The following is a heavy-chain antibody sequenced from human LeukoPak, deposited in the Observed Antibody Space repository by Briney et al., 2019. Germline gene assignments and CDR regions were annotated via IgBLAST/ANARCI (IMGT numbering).Heavy chain of an antibody. V-gene: IGHV4-30-2*01. D-gene: IGHD3-3*01. J-gene: IGHJ5*02. CDR1: GGSISSGGYS. CDR3: ARVLLSNYDFWSGYSNWFDP. CDR2: IYHSGST. Sequence: SETLSLTCAVSGGSISSGGYSWSWIRQPPGKGLEWIGYIYHSGSTYYNPSLKSRVTISVDTSKNQFSLKLSSVTAADTAVYYCARVLLSNYDFWSGYSNWFDPWGQGTLVTVSS.